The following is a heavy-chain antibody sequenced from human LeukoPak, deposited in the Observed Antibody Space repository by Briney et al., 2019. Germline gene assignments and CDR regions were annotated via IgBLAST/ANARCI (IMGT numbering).Heavy chain of an antibody. J-gene: IGHJ4*02. D-gene: IGHD3-3*01. CDR1: GYTFTNYG. Sequence: PGASVKVSCKASGYTFTNYGINWVRQAPGQGLEWMGWISAYNGNTNYAQKVQGRVTMTTDTSTSTAYMELRSLRSDDTAVYYCAREEYNYDFWSGPYYFDYWGQGTLVTVSS. CDR3: AREEYNYDFWSGPYYFDY. CDR2: ISAYNGNT. V-gene: IGHV1-18*01.